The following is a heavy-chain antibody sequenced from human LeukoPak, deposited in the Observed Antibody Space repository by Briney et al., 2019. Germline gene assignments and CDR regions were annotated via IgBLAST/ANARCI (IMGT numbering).Heavy chain of an antibody. D-gene: IGHD6-19*01. CDR1: GFTFSNYW. J-gene: IGHJ4*02. V-gene: IGHV3-7*01. CDR3: ARVQGSSGPGIFEY. CDR2: IIKDGSEK. Sequence: GGSLRLSCAASGFTFSNYWMSWVRQAPGKGLGWVANIIKDGSEKYYVDSVKGRFTISRDNARSSLYLQMNSLRVEDTAVYYCARVQGSSGPGIFEYWGQGTLVPVSS.